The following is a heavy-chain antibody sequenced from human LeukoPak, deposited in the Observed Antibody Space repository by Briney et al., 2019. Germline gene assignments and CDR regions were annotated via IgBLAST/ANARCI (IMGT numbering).Heavy chain of an antibody. Sequence: PSETLSLTCTVSGGSISSSSYYWGWIRQPPGNGLEWIGSIYYSGSTYYNPSLKSRVTISVDTSKNQFSLKLSSVTAADTAVYYCARLSRTTIGYWGQGTLVTVSS. CDR3: ARLSRTTIGY. CDR1: GGSISSSSYY. CDR2: IYYSGST. V-gene: IGHV4-39*01. J-gene: IGHJ4*02. D-gene: IGHD2-2*01.